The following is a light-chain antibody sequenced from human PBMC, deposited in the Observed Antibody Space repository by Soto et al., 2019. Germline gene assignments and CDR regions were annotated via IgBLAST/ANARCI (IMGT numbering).Light chain of an antibody. CDR2: DAS. CDR3: QQRINWPLT. J-gene: IGKJ4*01. CDR1: QSVSSD. V-gene: IGKV3-15*01. Sequence: EIVMTQSPATLSVSPGERATLSCRASQSVSSDLAWYQQKPGQAPRLLIYDASTRATGIPARFSGSGSGTEFTLTISSLQSEDFAVYYCQQRINWPLTFGGGTRVEIK.